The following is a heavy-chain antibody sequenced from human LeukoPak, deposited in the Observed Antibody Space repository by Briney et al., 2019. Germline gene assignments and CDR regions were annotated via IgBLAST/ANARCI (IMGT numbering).Heavy chain of an antibody. V-gene: IGHV1-18*01. CDR2: ISAYNGNT. D-gene: IGHD6-19*01. CDR1: GYTFTSYG. CDR3: ARVEAHSSGWYDVSDYYMDV. Sequence: ASVKVSCKASGYTFTSYGISWVRQAPGLGLEWMGWISAYNGNTNYAQKLQGRVTMTTDTSTSTAYMELRSLRSDDTAVYYCARVEAHSSGWYDVSDYYMDVWGKGTTVTVSS. J-gene: IGHJ6*03.